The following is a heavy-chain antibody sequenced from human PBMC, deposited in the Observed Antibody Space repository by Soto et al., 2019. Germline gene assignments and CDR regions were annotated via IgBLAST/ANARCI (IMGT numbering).Heavy chain of an antibody. CDR1: GGSFSGYY. V-gene: IGHV4-34*01. CDR3: ARGLDVVVPAARGLSRYGMDV. J-gene: IGHJ6*02. D-gene: IGHD2-2*01. Sequence: QVQLQQWGAGLLKPSETLSLTCAVYGGSFSGYYWSWIRQPPGKGLAWMGEINHSGSTNYNPSLKSRVTISVDASKNQFSLKLSSVTAADTAVYYCARGLDVVVPAARGLSRYGMDVWGQGTTVTVSS. CDR2: INHSGST.